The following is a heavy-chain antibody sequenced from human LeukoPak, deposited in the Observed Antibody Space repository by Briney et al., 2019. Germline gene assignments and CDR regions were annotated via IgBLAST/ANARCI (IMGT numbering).Heavy chain of an antibody. D-gene: IGHD2-15*01. CDR2: IKSKTDGGTT. CDR1: GFTFSNAW. Sequence: GGSLRLSCAASGFTFSNAWMSWVRQAPGKGLEWVGRIKSKTDGGTTDYAAPVKGRFTISRDDSKNTPYLQMNSLKTEDTAVYYCTTDEPVLGYCSGGSCYDAFDIWGQGTMVTVSS. CDR3: TTDEPVLGYCSGGSCYDAFDI. J-gene: IGHJ3*02. V-gene: IGHV3-15*01.